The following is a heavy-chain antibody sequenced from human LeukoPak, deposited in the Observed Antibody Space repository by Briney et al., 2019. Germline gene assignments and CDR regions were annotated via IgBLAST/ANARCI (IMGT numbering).Heavy chain of an antibody. Sequence: GRSLRLSCAASGFTFSSYGMHWVRQAPGKGLEWVAVISYDGSNKYYADSVKGRFTISRDNSQNTLYLQMNSLRAEDTAVYYCAKDYSHYPYYYYYGMDVWGQGTTVTVSS. CDR2: ISYDGSNK. J-gene: IGHJ6*02. D-gene: IGHD2-15*01. CDR3: AKDYSHYPYYYYYGMDV. V-gene: IGHV3-30*18. CDR1: GFTFSSYG.